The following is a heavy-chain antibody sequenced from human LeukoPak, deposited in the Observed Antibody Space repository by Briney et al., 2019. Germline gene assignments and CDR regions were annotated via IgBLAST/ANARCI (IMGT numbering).Heavy chain of an antibody. CDR2: ISYDGSNK. J-gene: IGHJ6*02. V-gene: IGHV3-30*03. CDR3: GTVPAGGGGMDV. Sequence: GGSLRLSCAASGFTFSSYGMHWVRQAPGKGLEWVAVISYDGSNKYYADSVKGRFTISRDNSKNTLYLQMNSLRAEDTAVYYRGTVPAGGGGMDVWGQGTTVTVSS. CDR1: GFTFSSYG. D-gene: IGHD2-2*01.